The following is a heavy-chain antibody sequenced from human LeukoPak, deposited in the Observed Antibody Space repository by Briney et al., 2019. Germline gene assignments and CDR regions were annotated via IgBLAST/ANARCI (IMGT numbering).Heavy chain of an antibody. CDR1: GGSFSSYY. CDR2: IYTSGST. V-gene: IGHV4-4*09. Sequence: SETLSLTCTVSGGSFSSYYWSWIRQPPGKGLEWIGYIYTSGSTNYNPSLKSRVTISVDTSKNQFSLKLSSVTAADTAVYYCARLNYDFWSVNWFDPWGQGTLVTVSS. CDR3: ARLNYDFWSVNWFDP. J-gene: IGHJ5*02. D-gene: IGHD3-3*01.